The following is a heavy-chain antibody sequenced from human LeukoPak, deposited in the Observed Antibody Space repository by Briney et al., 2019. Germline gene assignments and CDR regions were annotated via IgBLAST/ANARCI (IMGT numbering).Heavy chain of an antibody. D-gene: IGHD3-3*01. CDR2: IIPIFGTA. CDR1: GGTFSSYA. V-gene: IGHV1-69*05. CDR3: ARGRLYDPLRYYYMDV. Sequence: SVKVSCKASGGTFSSYAISWVRQAPGQGLEWMGGIIPIFGTANYAQKFQGRVTITTDESTSTAYMELSSLRSEDTAVYYCARGRLYDPLRYYYMDVWGKGTTVTVSS. J-gene: IGHJ6*03.